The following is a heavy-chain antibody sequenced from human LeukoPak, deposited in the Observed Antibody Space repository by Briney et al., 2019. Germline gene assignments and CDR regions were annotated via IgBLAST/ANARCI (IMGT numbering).Heavy chain of an antibody. CDR1: GDSISSYY. V-gene: IGHV4-59*01. D-gene: IGHD5-18*01. CDR3: AREGYSYGPFEP. J-gene: IGHJ5*02. CDR2: IYYSGST. Sequence: SETLSLTCTVSGDSISSYYWSWIRQPPGKGLEWIGYIYYSGSTTYNPSLKSRVTISVDTSKNQFSLKLSSVTAADTAVYYCAREGYSYGPFEPWGQGTPVTVSS.